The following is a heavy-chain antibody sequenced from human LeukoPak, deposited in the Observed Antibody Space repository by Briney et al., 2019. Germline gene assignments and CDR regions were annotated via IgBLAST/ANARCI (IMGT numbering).Heavy chain of an antibody. CDR3: AIMGTGSS. D-gene: IGHD3-10*01. Sequence: SETLSLTCTVSGGSISSSNYYWGWIRQPPGQGLEWIGNIYYSENTYYYNPSLKSRVTMSVDTSRNQFSLRLSSVTAADTAVYFCAIMGTGSSWGQGALVTVSS. J-gene: IGHJ5*02. CDR1: GGSISSSNYY. V-gene: IGHV4-39*01. CDR2: IYYSENT.